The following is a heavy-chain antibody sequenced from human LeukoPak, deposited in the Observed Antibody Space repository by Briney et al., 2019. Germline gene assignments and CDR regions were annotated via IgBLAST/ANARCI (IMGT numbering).Heavy chain of an antibody. Sequence: GRSLRLSCAASGFTFSSYGMHWVRQAPGKGLEWVAVISYDGSNKYYADSVKGRFTISRDNSKNTLYLQMNSLRAEDTAVYYCARSYGDYVFFYWGQGTLVTVSS. CDR1: GFTFSSYG. V-gene: IGHV3-30*03. CDR2: ISYDGSNK. CDR3: ARSYGDYVFFY. J-gene: IGHJ4*02. D-gene: IGHD4-17*01.